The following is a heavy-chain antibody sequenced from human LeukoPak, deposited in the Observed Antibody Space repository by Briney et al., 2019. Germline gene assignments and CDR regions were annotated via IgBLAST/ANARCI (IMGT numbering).Heavy chain of an antibody. V-gene: IGHV4-61*02. CDR3: ARQVLDYYGSGSYYSYFDY. Sequence: SETLSLTCTVSGGSISSGSYYWSWIRQPAGKGLEWIGRIYTSGSTNYNPSLKSRVTISVDTSKNQFSLKLSSVTAADTAVYYCARQVLDYYGSGSYYSYFDYWGQGTLVTVSS. CDR2: IYTSGST. CDR1: GGSISSGSYY. D-gene: IGHD3-10*01. J-gene: IGHJ4*02.